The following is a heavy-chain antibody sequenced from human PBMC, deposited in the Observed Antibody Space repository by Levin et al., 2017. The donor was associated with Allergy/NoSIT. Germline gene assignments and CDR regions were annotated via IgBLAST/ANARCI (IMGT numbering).Heavy chain of an antibody. Sequence: SETLSLTCAVYGGSFSGYYWSWIRQPPGKGLEWIGEINHSGSTNYNPSLKSRVTISVDTSKNQFSLKLSSVTAADTAVYYCASFPSMITFGGVIVHDYWGQGTLVTVSS. CDR3: ASFPSMITFGGVIVHDY. D-gene: IGHD3-16*02. J-gene: IGHJ4*02. CDR2: INHSGST. V-gene: IGHV4-34*01. CDR1: GGSFSGYY.